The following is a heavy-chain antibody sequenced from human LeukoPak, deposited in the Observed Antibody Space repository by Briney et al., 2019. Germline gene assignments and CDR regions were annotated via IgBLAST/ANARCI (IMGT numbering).Heavy chain of an antibody. Sequence: PGESLKISCKGSGYSFTTYWISWVPQRPGKGLEWMGIIYPGDSDTRYSTSFQGPVTISADRSISTAYLQWTSLKASDTAMYYCARPGSGTIGIDYWGQGTLVTVSS. D-gene: IGHD3-10*01. J-gene: IGHJ4*02. CDR3: ARPGSGTIGIDY. V-gene: IGHV5-51*01. CDR2: IYPGDSDT. CDR1: GYSFTTYW.